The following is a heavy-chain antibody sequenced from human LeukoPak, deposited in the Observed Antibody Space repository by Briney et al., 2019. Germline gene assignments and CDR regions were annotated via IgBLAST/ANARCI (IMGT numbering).Heavy chain of an antibody. D-gene: IGHD2-15*01. CDR2: ISYDGSNK. V-gene: IGHV3-30-3*01. CDR1: GFTFSSYA. CDR3: ARDFCSGGSCSMNYFDY. Sequence: GSLRLSCAASGFTFSSYAMHWVRQAPGKGLEWVAVISYDGSNKYYADSVKGRFTISRDNSKNTLYLQMNSLRAEDTAVYYCARDFCSGGSCSMNYFDYWGQGTLVTVSS. J-gene: IGHJ4*02.